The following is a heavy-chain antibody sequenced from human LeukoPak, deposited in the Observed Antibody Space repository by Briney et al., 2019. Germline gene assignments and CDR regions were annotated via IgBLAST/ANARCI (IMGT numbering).Heavy chain of an antibody. D-gene: IGHD2/OR15-2a*01. J-gene: IGHJ6*03. CDR1: GFTFDSYN. CDR3: ARFSEVYYYVDV. V-gene: IGHV3-21*01. Sequence: GGSLRLSCAASGFTFDSYNMNWVRQAPGKGLEWVASIRSYGSYIHYADSVKGRFTISRDDAKKSLYLQMNSLRAEDTAVYYCARFSEVYYYVDVWGTGTTVTVSS. CDR2: IRSYGSYI.